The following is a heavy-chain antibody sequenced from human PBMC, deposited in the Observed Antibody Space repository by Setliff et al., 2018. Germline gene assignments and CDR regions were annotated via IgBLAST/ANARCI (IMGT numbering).Heavy chain of an antibody. D-gene: IGHD3-10*01. CDR1: GDSISSRRSY. Sequence: SETLSLTCTVSGDSISSRRSYWGWFRQPAGKGLEWIGQIYTSWSTNYNPSLNSRVTISLDTSKNQFSLSLSSVTAADTAVYYCARGGGYSGSDYFPFDYWGPGTQVTVSS. CDR2: IYTSWST. J-gene: IGHJ4*02. CDR3: ARGGGYSGSDYFPFDY. V-gene: IGHV4-61*09.